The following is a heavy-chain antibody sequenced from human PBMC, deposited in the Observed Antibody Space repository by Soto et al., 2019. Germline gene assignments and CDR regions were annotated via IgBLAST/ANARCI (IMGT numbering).Heavy chain of an antibody. V-gene: IGHV4-59*01. CDR2: IYYRGST. Sequence: QVQLQESGPGLVKPSETLSLACTVSGGSFGNYYWSWIRQPPGKGLEWIGYIYYRGSTNYNPSLKSRAPISIATSKHQLALRLSSVTAADSAVYYCATGLFVPDNYFYYGVDVWGHGTAVTISS. D-gene: IGHD2-21*01. J-gene: IGHJ6*02. CDR1: GGSFGNYY. CDR3: ATGLFVPDNYFYYGVDV.